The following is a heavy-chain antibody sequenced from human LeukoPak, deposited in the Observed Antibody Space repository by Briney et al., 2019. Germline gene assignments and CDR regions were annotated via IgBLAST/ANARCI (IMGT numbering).Heavy chain of an antibody. V-gene: IGHV4-34*01. CDR3: ARGAVVDY. Sequence: PSETLSLTCAVYGGSFSGYYWSWIRQPPGKGLEWIGEINHSGSTNYNPSLKSRVTISVDTSKNQFSLKLSSVTAAGTAVYYCARGAVVDYWGQGTLVTVSS. CDR1: GGSFSGYY. D-gene: IGHD6-6*01. CDR2: INHSGST. J-gene: IGHJ4*02.